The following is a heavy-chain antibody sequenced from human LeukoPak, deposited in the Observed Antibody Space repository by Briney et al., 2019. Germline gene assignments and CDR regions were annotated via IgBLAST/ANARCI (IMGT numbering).Heavy chain of an antibody. V-gene: IGHV3-30-3*01. J-gene: IGHJ4*02. CDR3: ARGDDGYNYWVVDY. Sequence: PGGSLRLSCAASGFTFSRYGLHWVRQAPGKGQEWVAIISNDGNNKRYADSVKGRFTISRDNAKNSLYLQMNSLRAEDTAVYYCARGDDGYNYWVVDYWGQGTLVTVSS. CDR1: GFTFSRYG. CDR2: ISNDGNNK. D-gene: IGHD5-18*01.